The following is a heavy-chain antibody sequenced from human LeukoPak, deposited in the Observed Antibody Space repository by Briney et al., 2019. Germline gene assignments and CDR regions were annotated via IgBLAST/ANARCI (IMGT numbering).Heavy chain of an antibody. CDR2: ISGSGGST. CDR1: GFTFSSYA. V-gene: IGHV3-23*01. J-gene: IGHJ4*02. D-gene: IGHD3-22*01. CDR3: AKSVTYYYDSSGPV. Sequence: SGGSLRLSCAASGFTFSSYAMSWVRQAPGKGLEWVSAISGSGGSTYYADSVKGRFTISRDNSKNTLYLQMNSLRAEDTAVYYCAKSVTYYYDSSGPVWGQGTLVTVSS.